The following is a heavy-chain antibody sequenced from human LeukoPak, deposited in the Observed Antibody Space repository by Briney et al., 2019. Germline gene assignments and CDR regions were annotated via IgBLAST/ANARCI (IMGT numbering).Heavy chain of an antibody. D-gene: IGHD3-16*02. CDR3: ARLGGYHDPPDY. CDR1: GGSISSPTYY. CDR2: IHYSGSI. Sequence: SETLSLTCTVSGGSISSPTYYWAWIRQPPGQELEWIKTIHYSGSIYDNPSLKSRFNMSVDTSKNQFFLKLSSVTAADTAVYYCARLGGYHDPPDYWGQGTLVTVSS. J-gene: IGHJ4*02. V-gene: IGHV4-39*01.